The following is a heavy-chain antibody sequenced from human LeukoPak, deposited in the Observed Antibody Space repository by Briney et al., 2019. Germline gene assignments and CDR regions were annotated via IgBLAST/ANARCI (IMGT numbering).Heavy chain of an antibody. CDR1: GFTFDDYA. Sequence: PGGSLRLSCAASGFTFDDYAMHWVRQAPGKGLEWVSGISWNSGSIGYADSAKGRFTISRDNAKNSLYLQMNSLRAEDTALYYCAKAGIAVAGTPFDYWGQGTLVTVSS. J-gene: IGHJ4*02. CDR3: AKAGIAVAGTPFDY. D-gene: IGHD6-19*01. V-gene: IGHV3-9*01. CDR2: ISWNSGSI.